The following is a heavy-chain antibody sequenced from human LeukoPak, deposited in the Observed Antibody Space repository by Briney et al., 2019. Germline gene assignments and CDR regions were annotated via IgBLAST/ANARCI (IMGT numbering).Heavy chain of an antibody. CDR3: ARNHINYYDSSGYEGPDAFDI. V-gene: IGHV3-48*03. Sequence: GGSLRLSCAASGFTFSSYEMNWVRQAPGKGLEWVSYISSSGSTIYYADAVKGRFTISRDNAKNSLYLQMNSLRAEDTAVYYCARNHINYYDSSGYEGPDAFDIWGQGTMVTVSS. J-gene: IGHJ3*02. CDR2: ISSSGSTI. CDR1: GFTFSSYE. D-gene: IGHD3-22*01.